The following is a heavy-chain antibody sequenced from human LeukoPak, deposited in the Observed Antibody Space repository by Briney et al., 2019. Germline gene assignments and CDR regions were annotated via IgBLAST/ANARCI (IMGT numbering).Heavy chain of an antibody. CDR1: GGSISSGGYY. J-gene: IGHJ4*02. Sequence: SQTLSLTCTVSGGSISSGGYYWSWIRQPPGKGLDWIGYIYHSGSTYYNPSLKSRVTISVDRSKNQFSLKLSSVTAADTAVYYCARDGHDYDYWGQGTLVTVSS. CDR2: IYHSGST. CDR3: ARDGHDYDY. V-gene: IGHV4-30-2*01.